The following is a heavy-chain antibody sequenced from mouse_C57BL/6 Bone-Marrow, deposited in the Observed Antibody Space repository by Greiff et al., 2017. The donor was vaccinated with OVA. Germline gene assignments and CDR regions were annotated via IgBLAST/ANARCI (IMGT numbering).Heavy chain of an antibody. CDR3: ARQGTTGAY. CDR2: ISNGGGST. D-gene: IGHD1-1*01. CDR1: GFTFSDYY. V-gene: IGHV5-12*01. Sequence: EVMLVESGGGLVQPGGSLKLSCAASGFTFSDYYMYWVRQTPEKRLEWVAYISNGGGSTYYPDTVKGRFTISRDNAKNTLYLQMSRLKSEDTAMYYCARQGTTGAYWGQGTLVTVSA. J-gene: IGHJ3*01.